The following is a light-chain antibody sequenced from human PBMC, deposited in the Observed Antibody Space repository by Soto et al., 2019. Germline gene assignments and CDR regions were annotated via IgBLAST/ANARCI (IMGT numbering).Light chain of an antibody. CDR1: SSNIGAGYD. V-gene: IGLV1-40*01. J-gene: IGLJ2*01. CDR3: LSFDSSLSVV. CDR2: GNT. Sequence: QSALTQPPSVSGAPGQRVTISCTGSSSNIGAGYDVHWYQQLPGRAPKLLIYGNTNRPSGVPDRFSGSKSSTSASLAITGLQAEDEADYYCLSFDSSLSVVFGGGTKVTVL.